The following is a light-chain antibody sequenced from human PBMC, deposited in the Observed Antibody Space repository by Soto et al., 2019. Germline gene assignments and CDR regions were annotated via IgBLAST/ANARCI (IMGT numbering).Light chain of an antibody. V-gene: IGKV1-39*01. Sequence: DIQMPKSPSSLSASVGDRVPITCRASQSITTYLNWYQQRPGKAPKLLIYSTSRLQSGVPSRFSGRASGTDFTLTITSLQPEDLATYYCQQSYSTPPITVGQGTRLEIK. J-gene: IGKJ5*01. CDR3: QQSYSTPPIT. CDR2: STS. CDR1: QSITTY.